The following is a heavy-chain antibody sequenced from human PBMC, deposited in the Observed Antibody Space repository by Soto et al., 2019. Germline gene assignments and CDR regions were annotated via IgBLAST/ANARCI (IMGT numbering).Heavy chain of an antibody. CDR2: ISAYNGDT. V-gene: IGHV1-18*04. CDR3: ARTYCSSTSCYYFDY. Sequence: ASVKVSCKASGYTFTSYGISWVRQAPGQGLEWMGWISAYNGDTNYAQKLQGRVTMTTDTSTSTAYMELRSLRSDDTAVYYCARTYCSSTSCYYFDYWGQGTLVTVSS. D-gene: IGHD2-2*01. CDR1: GYTFTSYG. J-gene: IGHJ4*02.